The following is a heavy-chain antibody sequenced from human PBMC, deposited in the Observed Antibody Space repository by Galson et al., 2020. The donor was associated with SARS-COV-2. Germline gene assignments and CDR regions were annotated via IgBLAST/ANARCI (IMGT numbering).Heavy chain of an antibody. CDR3: ARGLSGYDYYYYYYMDV. J-gene: IGHJ6*03. Sequence: ASVKVSCKASGYTFTSYDINWVRQATGQGLEWVGWMNPNSGNTGYAQKFQGRVTMTRNTSISTAYMELSSLRSEDTAVYYCARGLSGYDYYYYYYMDVWGKGTTVTVSS. D-gene: IGHD5-12*01. CDR2: MNPNSGNT. CDR1: GYTFTSYD. V-gene: IGHV1-8*01.